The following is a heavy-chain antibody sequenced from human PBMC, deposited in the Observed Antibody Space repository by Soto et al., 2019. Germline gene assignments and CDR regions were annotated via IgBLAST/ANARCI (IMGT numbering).Heavy chain of an antibody. CDR2: IYSGGST. V-gene: IGHV3-53*01. CDR3: ARDRSNYQFTEVL. CDR1: GFTVSSNY. D-gene: IGHD4-4*01. J-gene: IGHJ3*01. Sequence: EVQLVESGGGLIQPGGSLRLSCAASGFTVSSNYMSWVRQAPGKGLEWVSVIYSGGSTYYADSVKGRFTISRDNSKNTLYLQMNSLRAEDTAVYYCARDRSNYQFTEVLWGQGTMVTVSS.